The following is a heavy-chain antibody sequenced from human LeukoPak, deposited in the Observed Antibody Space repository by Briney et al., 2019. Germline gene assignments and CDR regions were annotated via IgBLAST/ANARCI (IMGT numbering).Heavy chain of an antibody. D-gene: IGHD4/OR15-4a*01. J-gene: IGHJ4*02. CDR2: IYPGDSET. V-gene: IGHV5-51*01. CDR3: ARFLDYGDHLGYFDN. CDR1: GYSFTSYW. Sequence: GESLKISCNGSGYSFTSYWIGWVRQMPGKGLEWMGIIYPGDSETIYSPSFQGQVTISADKSITTAYLQWSSLKASDSGRYYCARFLDYGDHLGYFDNWGQGALVTVSS.